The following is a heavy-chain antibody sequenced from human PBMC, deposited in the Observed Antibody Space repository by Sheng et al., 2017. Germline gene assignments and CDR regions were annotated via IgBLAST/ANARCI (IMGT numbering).Heavy chain of an antibody. V-gene: IGHV3-30*18. CDR3: VKDLHGYGAFDV. D-gene: IGHD5-18*01. CDR2: IYSEGSPT. Sequence: QVQLVESGGGVVQPGRSLRLSCRVSGFTFSNYVMHWVRQTPGKGLEWVAVIYSEGSPTFYADSVKGRLTVSRDNSKNTVDLQMDRLKHEDTGVYYCVKDLHGYGAFDVWGQGTMVTVSS. J-gene: IGHJ3*01. CDR1: GFTFSNYV.